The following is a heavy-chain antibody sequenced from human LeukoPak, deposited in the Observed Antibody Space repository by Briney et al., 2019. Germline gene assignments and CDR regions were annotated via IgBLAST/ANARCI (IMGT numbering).Heavy chain of an antibody. V-gene: IGHV6-1*01. J-gene: IGHJ4*02. D-gene: IGHD6-19*01. Sequence: SQTLSLTCAISGDSVSSNTVAWNWIRQSPSRGLEWLGRTYYKSKWFNDYAVSVKSRITITPDTSKNQFSLQLNSVTPEDTAVYYCARLAVAGMGLRDYWGQGTLVTVSS. CDR2: TYYKSKWFN. CDR1: GDSVSSNTVA. CDR3: ARLAVAGMGLRDY.